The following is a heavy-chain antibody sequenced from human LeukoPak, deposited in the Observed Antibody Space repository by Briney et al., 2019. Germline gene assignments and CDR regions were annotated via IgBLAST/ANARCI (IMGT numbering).Heavy chain of an antibody. V-gene: IGHV4-30-4*08. CDR3: ARDRGYYYDSSGYYFDY. CDR2: IYYSGST. CDR1: GGSISSYY. J-gene: IGHJ4*02. D-gene: IGHD3-22*01. Sequence: SETLSLTCTVSGGSISSYYWSWIRQPPGKGLEWIGYIYYSGSTYYNPSLKSRVTISVDTSKNQFSLKLSSVTAADTAVYYCARDRGYYYDSSGYYFDYWGQGTLVTVSS.